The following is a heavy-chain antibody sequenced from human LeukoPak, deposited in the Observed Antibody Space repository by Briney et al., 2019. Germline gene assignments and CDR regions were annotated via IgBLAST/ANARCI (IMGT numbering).Heavy chain of an antibody. D-gene: IGHD3-3*01. J-gene: IGHJ5*02. Sequence: SVKVSCKASGGTFSSYAISWVRQAPGQGLEWMGGIIPIFGTANYAQKFQGRVTITADESTSTAYMEQSSLRSEDTAVYYCASFSYYDFWSGYSWFDPWGQGTLVTVSS. V-gene: IGHV1-69*13. CDR1: GGTFSSYA. CDR2: IIPIFGTA. CDR3: ASFSYYDFWSGYSWFDP.